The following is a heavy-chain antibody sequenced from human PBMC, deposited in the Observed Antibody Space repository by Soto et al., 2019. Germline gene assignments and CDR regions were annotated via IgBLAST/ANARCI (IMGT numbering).Heavy chain of an antibody. CDR1: GYNFNSYY. CDR3: ARMYYDFWSGYYYYYYGMDV. V-gene: IGHV1-46*02. CDR2: INPSGGST. Sequence: ASVKVSCKASGYNFNSYYMHWVRQAPGQGLEWMGIINPSGGSTSYAQKFQGRVTMTRDTSTSTVYMELSSLRSEDTAVYYCARMYYDFWSGYYYYYYGMDVWGQGTTVTVS. J-gene: IGHJ6*02. D-gene: IGHD3-3*01.